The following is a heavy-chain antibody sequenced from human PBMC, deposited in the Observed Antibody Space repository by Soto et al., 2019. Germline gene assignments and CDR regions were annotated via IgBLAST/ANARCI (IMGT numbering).Heavy chain of an antibody. J-gene: IGHJ6*02. CDR3: ARVVRLPKNMDV. Sequence: QVQLQESGPGLVKPSQTLSLTCTVSGGSISSGGYYWSWIREHPGKGLEWIGYIYYSRSTYDNPSLESRVTISVDTSKNQFSLQLSSVTAADTAVYYCARVVRLPKNMDVWGQGTTVTVSS. CDR1: GGSISSGGYY. V-gene: IGHV4-31*03. D-gene: IGHD4-17*01. CDR2: IYYSRST.